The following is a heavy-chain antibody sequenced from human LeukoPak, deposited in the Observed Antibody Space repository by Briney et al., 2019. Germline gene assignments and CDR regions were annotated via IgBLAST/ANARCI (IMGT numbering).Heavy chain of an antibody. CDR1: GFTFSGYD. CDR3: ARVVGRNWYLDL. V-gene: IGHV3-23*01. Sequence: GRSLRLSCGASGFTFSGYDMTWVRQAPGKGLEWVSGIYGRGGTTYYADSVKGRFIVSRDNSKNSLSLQMNSLRAEDTAVYYCARVVGRNWYLDLWRRGTHVTVSS. D-gene: IGHD1-14*01. CDR2: IYGRGGTT. J-gene: IGHJ2*01.